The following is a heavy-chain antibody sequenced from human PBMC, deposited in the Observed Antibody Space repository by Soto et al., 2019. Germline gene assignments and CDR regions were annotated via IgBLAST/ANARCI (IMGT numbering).Heavy chain of an antibody. J-gene: IGHJ4*02. V-gene: IGHV3-23*01. CDR1: GFTFISYA. D-gene: IGHD3-9*01. Sequence: AGGSLRLSCAASGFTFISYAMSWVRQAPGKGLEWVSAISGSGGSTYYADSVKGRFTISRDNSKNTLYLQMNSLRAEDTAVYYCAKDSVDILTGSPYRGYYFDYWGQGTLVTVSS. CDR3: AKDSVDILTGSPYRGYYFDY. CDR2: ISGSGGST.